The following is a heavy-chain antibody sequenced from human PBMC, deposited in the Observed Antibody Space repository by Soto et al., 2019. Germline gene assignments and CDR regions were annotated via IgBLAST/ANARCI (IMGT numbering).Heavy chain of an antibody. CDR1: GFIFSNYD. Sequence: EVQLVESGGGLLKAGASLRLSCAASGFIFSNYDMNWVRQAPGKGLEWVSSISAGGNYIYYADSVKGRITISRDNAKNSLYLQMNSLRADDTAVYYCARDPYSSSWGLDFWGQGTLVTVSS. CDR2: ISAGGNYI. CDR3: ARDPYSSSWGLDF. V-gene: IGHV3-21*01. D-gene: IGHD6-13*01. J-gene: IGHJ4*02.